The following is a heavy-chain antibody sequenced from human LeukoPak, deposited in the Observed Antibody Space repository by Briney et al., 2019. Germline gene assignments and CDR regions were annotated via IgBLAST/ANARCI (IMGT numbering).Heavy chain of an antibody. D-gene: IGHD6-19*01. CDR2: ISSNGGST. CDR3: ARVGMTSGSGCDY. V-gene: IGHV3-64*01. CDR1: GFTLSRHA. Sequence: PGGSLRLSCTASGFTLSRHAMHWVRQAPGKGLEFVSAISSNGGSTYYANSVKGRFTVSRDSSKNTLYLQMGSLRAEDMALYHCARVGMTSGSGCDYWGQGTLVTVSS. J-gene: IGHJ4*02.